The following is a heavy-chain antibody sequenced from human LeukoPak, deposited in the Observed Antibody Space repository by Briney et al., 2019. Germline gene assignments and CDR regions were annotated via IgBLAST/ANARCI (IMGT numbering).Heavy chain of an antibody. CDR3: ARAFRWYDSSGYYPDAFDI. D-gene: IGHD3-22*01. Sequence: SETLSLTCTVSGISINTYYWSWIRQPPGKGLEWIGYIYYSGSTNYNPSLKSRVTVSVDTSKNQFSLKLSSVTAADTAVYYCARAFRWYDSSGYYPDAFDIWGQGTMVTVSS. J-gene: IGHJ3*02. CDR2: IYYSGST. V-gene: IGHV4-59*12. CDR1: GISINTYY.